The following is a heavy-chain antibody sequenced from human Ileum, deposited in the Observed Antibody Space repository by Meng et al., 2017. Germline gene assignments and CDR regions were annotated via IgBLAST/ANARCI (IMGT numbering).Heavy chain of an antibody. CDR2: ISSSGSTI. Sequence: GESLKISCAASGFTFSSYEMNWVRQAPGKGLEWVSYISSSGSTIYYADSVKGRFTISRDNAKNSLYLQMNSLRAEDTAVYYCARGVVVAATGWFDPWGQGTLVTVSS. CDR1: GFTFSSYE. CDR3: ARGVVVAATGWFDP. D-gene: IGHD2-15*01. J-gene: IGHJ5*02. V-gene: IGHV3-48*03.